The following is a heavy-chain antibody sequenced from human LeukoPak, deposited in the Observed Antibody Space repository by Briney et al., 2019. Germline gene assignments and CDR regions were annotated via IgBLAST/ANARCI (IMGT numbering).Heavy chain of an antibody. CDR1: GGSFNAYA. J-gene: IGHJ4*02. Sequence: GSSVKVSCKASGGSFNAYAISWVRRAPGQGLEWMGGIIPIFGTSNYAQKLQGRVTISTDESTSTAYMEVSSLRSEDTAIYYCARGLDASMETAYDYWGQGTLVTVSS. D-gene: IGHD5-18*01. CDR2: IIPIFGTS. CDR3: ARGLDASMETAYDY. V-gene: IGHV1-69*05.